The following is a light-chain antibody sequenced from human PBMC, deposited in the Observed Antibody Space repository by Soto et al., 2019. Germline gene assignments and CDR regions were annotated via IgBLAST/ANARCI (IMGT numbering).Light chain of an antibody. J-gene: IGKJ2*01. CDR2: GAS. CDR3: QQYGGSPLFT. CDR1: QSISSTY. V-gene: IGKV3-20*01. Sequence: EIVLTQSPGTLSLSPGERATLSCRASQSISSTYLAWYQQKPGQAPRLLMFGASNRATGFPDRFSGSGSGTDLTLTIRRLEPEDFAVYFCQQYGGSPLFTFGQGTKLEIK.